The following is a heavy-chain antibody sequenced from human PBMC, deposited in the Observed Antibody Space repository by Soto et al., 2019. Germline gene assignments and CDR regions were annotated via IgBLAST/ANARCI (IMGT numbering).Heavy chain of an antibody. CDR3: ARDMGDIVVVPAANRAGY. D-gene: IGHD2-2*01. J-gene: IGHJ4*02. CDR1: GYTFTGYY. V-gene: IGHV1-2*02. Sequence: ASVKVSCKASGYTFTGYYMHWVLQAPGQGLEWMGWINPNSGGTNYAQKFQGRVTMTRDTSISTAYMELSRLRSDDTAVYYCARDMGDIVVVPAANRAGYWGQGNLVTVPS. CDR2: INPNSGGT.